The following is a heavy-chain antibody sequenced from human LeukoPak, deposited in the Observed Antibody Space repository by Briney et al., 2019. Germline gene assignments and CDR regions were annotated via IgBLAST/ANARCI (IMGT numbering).Heavy chain of an antibody. J-gene: IGHJ4*02. Sequence: GESLKISFKGSGYSFTNYWIGWVRQMPGKGLKWMGIIYPGDSDARYSPSFQGQVTISADKSISTAYLQWSSLKASDTAMYYCARSAFSSSSPPFDYWGQGTLVTVSS. V-gene: IGHV5-51*01. CDR2: IYPGDSDA. D-gene: IGHD6-6*01. CDR1: GYSFTNYW. CDR3: ARSAFSSSSPPFDY.